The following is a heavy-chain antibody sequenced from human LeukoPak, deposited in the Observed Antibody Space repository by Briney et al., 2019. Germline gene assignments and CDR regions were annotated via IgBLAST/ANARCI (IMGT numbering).Heavy chain of an antibody. Sequence: GASVKVSLKASGYTFTSYGISWGRPAPGQGVGWMGCITAYNRNTNYSQTLQGRVTMTTATSTSTAYMELRSLRSDDTAVYYCARDLGTDSRIDYWGQGTLVTVSS. CDR3: ARDLGTDSRIDY. V-gene: IGHV1-18*01. CDR1: GYTFTSYG. J-gene: IGHJ4*02. D-gene: IGHD3-22*01. CDR2: ITAYNRNT.